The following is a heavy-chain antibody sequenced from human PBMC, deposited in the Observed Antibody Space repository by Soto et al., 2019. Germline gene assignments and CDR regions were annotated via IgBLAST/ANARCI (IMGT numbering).Heavy chain of an antibody. CDR1: GGSITTYY. J-gene: IGHJ5*02. V-gene: IGHV4-59*01. CDR2: IYYSGST. CDR3: ARANWNDGCFDP. D-gene: IGHD1-1*01. Sequence: QVQLQESGPGLVKPSETLSLTCTVSGGSITTYYWSWIRQPPGKGLEWSGYIYYSGSTNYNPSLRSRGTISVDTSKNQFALKVSSVTAADTAVYYCARANWNDGCFDPWGQGTLVTVSS.